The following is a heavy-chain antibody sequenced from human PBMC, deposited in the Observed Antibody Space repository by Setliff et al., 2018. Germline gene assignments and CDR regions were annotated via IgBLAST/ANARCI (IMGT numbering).Heavy chain of an antibody. CDR2: ISNGGGAV. D-gene: IGHD3-16*01. J-gene: IGHJ4*02. CDR1: GFTFSNYE. V-gene: IGHV3-48*03. Sequence: GGSLRLSCAASGFTFSNYEFNWVRQAPGEGLEWISYISNGGGAVKYADSVKGRFTISRDNAKSSLYLQMNSLRAEDTAVYYCARDQGSYGYRAFDSWGQGALVTVSS. CDR3: ARDQGSYGYRAFDS.